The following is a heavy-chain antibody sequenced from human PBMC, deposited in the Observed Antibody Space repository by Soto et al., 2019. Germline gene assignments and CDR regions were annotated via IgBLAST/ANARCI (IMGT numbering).Heavy chain of an antibody. Sequence: WTWIRQPPGEGLEWIGYIYNSGSTNYNPSLKSRVTISVDTSENQFSLELRSVTAADTAVYFCARDRGSGSYYPYYYDAMDVWGQGTTVTVSS. V-gene: IGHV4-59*01. CDR2: IYNSGST. D-gene: IGHD3-10*01. CDR3: ARDRGSGSYYPYYYDAMDV. J-gene: IGHJ6*02.